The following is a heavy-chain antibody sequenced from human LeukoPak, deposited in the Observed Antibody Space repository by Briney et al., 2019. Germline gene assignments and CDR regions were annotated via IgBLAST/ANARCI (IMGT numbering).Heavy chain of an antibody. CDR3: ASAIHYDFWSGYQNWFDP. J-gene: IGHJ5*02. CDR2: INHSGST. CDR1: GGSFSGYY. Sequence: SETLSLTCAVYGGSFSGYYWSWSRQPPGKVLEWIGEINHSGSTNYNPSLKSRVTISVDTSKNQFSLKLSSVTAADTAVYYCASAIHYDFWSGYQNWFDPWGQGTLVTVSS. D-gene: IGHD3-3*01. V-gene: IGHV4-34*01.